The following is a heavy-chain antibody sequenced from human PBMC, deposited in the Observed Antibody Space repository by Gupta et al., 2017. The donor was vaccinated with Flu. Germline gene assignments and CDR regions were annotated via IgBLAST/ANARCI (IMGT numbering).Heavy chain of an antibody. V-gene: IGHV3-23*01. CDR1: GFSFSRYT. J-gene: IGHJ4*02. CDR3: AKDLGYCSGGTCYFFDS. D-gene: IGHD2-15*01. Sequence: EVQLLESGGGLVQPGGSLRLSCAASGFSFSRYTMSWVRQAPGKGLELVSGISASGGNPYFADSVKVRFTISRDNSKNTLYLHMNSLTDEDTAVYFCAKDLGYCSGGTCYFFDSWGQGTRVTVSS. CDR2: ISASGGNP.